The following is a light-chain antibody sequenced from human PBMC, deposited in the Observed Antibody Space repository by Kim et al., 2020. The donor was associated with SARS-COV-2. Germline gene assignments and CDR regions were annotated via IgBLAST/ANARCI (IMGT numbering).Light chain of an antibody. CDR1: LSISNS. V-gene: IGKV3-11*01. Sequence: LSPGERAPLSCRASLSISNSLAWYQQKPGQAPRLLIYDASNRATGLPDRFTGSGSGTDFTLTIHSLEPEDFAVYYCQQRSYWPPTFGRGTRLEIK. CDR2: DAS. CDR3: QQRSYWPPT. J-gene: IGKJ5*01.